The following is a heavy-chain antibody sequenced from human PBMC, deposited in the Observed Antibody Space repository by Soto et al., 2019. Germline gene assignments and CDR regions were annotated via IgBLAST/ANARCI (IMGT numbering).Heavy chain of an antibody. D-gene: IGHD6-6*01. CDR1: GGTFSSYA. CDR2: IIPIFGTS. J-gene: IGHJ6*02. V-gene: IGHV1-69*13. CDR3: ASVDLIAAPLNYYYGMDV. Sequence: SVKFSCKASGGTFSSYAISWVRQAPGQVLECMVGIIPIFGTSNXXXKVQVRVXXTSDESTSTAXMELSXLRSEDTAVYYCASVDLIAAPLNYYYGMDVXX.